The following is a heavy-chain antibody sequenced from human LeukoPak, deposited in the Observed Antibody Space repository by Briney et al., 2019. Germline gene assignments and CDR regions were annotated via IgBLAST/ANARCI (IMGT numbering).Heavy chain of an antibody. CDR3: ARAFNYDFWSGYPYYFDY. CDR2: IKQDGSET. D-gene: IGHD3-3*01. V-gene: IGHV3-7*01. CDR1: GVTFSDYW. J-gene: IGHJ4*02. Sequence: GGSLRLSCAVSGVTFSDYWMTWVRQAPGKGPEWVANIKQDGSETYYLDSVEGRFTISRDNAQNSLFLQMHSLRAEDTAVYYCARAFNYDFWSGYPYYFDYWGQGTLVTVSS.